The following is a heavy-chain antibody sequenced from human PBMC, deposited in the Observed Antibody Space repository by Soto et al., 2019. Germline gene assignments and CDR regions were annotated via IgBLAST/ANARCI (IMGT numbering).Heavy chain of an antibody. D-gene: IGHD6-19*01. V-gene: IGHV5-51*01. CDR1: GYSFISYW. J-gene: IGHJ6*02. Sequence: GESLKISCKGSGYSFISYWIAWVRQMPGGGLEWMGIIYPDDSHTRYSPSFQGQVTISADKSINTAYLQWSSLKASDTAMYYCASSAQRGFGSGWSDYYYFGIDVWGPGTTVTVSS. CDR2: IYPDDSHT. CDR3: ASSAQRGFGSGWSDYYYFGIDV.